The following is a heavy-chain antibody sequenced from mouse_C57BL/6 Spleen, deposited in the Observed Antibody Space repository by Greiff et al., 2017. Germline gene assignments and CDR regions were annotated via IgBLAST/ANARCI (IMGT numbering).Heavy chain of an antibody. CDR3: TTYNYGSSYDYAMDY. V-gene: IGHV14-4*01. D-gene: IGHD1-1*01. J-gene: IGHJ4*01. Sequence: VQLQQSGAELVRPGASVKLSCTASGFNIKDDYMHWVKQRPEQGLEWIGWIDPENGDTEYASKFQGKATITADTSSNTAYLQLSSLTSEDTAVYYCTTYNYGSSYDYAMDYWGQGTSVTVSS. CDR2: IDPENGDT. CDR1: GFNIKDDY.